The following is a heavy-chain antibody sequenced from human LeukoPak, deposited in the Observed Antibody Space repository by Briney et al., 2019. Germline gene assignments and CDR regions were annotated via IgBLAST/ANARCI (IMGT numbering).Heavy chain of an antibody. CDR1: GFTFSSYA. CDR2: ISGSGGST. Sequence: PGGSLRLSCAASGFTFSSYAMSWVRQAPGKGLEWVSAISGSGGSTHYTDSVKGRFIISRHNSKHKLYVQMNSLRAEDTAVYYCAKGIAAAGTVWGDYYGMDVWGQGTTVTVSS. CDR3: AKGIAAAGTVWGDYYGMDV. J-gene: IGHJ6*02. D-gene: IGHD6-13*01. V-gene: IGHV3-23*01.